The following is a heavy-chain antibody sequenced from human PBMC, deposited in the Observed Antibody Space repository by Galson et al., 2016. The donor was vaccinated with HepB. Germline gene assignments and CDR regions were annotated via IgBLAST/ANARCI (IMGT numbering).Heavy chain of an antibody. CDR1: GDSFATYD. D-gene: IGHD4-11*01. V-gene: IGHV1-8*01. Sequence: SVKVSCKASGDSFATYDINWLRQATGQGPEWIGWMNPNTGDTGYVPKFQGRVTMTRNASISTAYMELSSLRSEETAVYYCARGSDYSNYVAIYWGQGTLVTASS. CDR3: ARGSDYSNYVAIY. J-gene: IGHJ4*02. CDR2: MNPNTGDT.